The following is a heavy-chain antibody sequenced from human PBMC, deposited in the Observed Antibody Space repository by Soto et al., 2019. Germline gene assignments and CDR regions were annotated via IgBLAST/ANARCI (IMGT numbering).Heavy chain of an antibody. CDR1: GYTFTNSD. Sequence: ASVKVSCKASGYTFTNSDINWVRQAPGQGLEWMGWMNPDSGHAAYAQKFQGRVTLTTSTSTSTVYMEMRSLGSGDTAVYYCARRPHCSGGICYYGLDNWGQGTLVTVYS. V-gene: IGHV1-8*01. D-gene: IGHD2-15*01. CDR2: MNPDSGHA. J-gene: IGHJ4*02. CDR3: ARRPHCSGGICYYGLDN.